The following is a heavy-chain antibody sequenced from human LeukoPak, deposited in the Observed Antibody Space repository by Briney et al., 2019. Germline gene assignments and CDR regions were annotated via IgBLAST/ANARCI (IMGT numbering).Heavy chain of an antibody. J-gene: IGHJ4*02. D-gene: IGHD3-3*01. CDR3: ARGITIFGVVFWGFDY. V-gene: IGHV4-39*07. CDR1: GGSISTSNYY. CDR2: ISHSGST. Sequence: SETLSLTCTVSGGSISTSNYYWGWIRQPPGKGLEWIGEISHSGSTNYSPSLKSRVTISVDTSKNQFSLKLSSVTAADTAVYYCARGITIFGVVFWGFDYWGQGTLVTVSS.